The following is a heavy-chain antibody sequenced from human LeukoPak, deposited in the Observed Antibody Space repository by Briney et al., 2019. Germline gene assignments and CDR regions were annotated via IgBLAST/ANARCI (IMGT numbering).Heavy chain of an antibody. CDR1: GFTFSNYA. Sequence: GGSLRLSCAASGFTFSNYAMTWVRQAPGKGLEWVSSISGSGDSTYYADSVKGRFTISRDNSKNTHYLQMNSLRADDTAVYYCAGDSSGFYSSLDDWGQGTRVTVSS. CDR2: ISGSGDST. J-gene: IGHJ4*02. CDR3: AGDSSGFYSSLDD. V-gene: IGHV3-23*01. D-gene: IGHD3-22*01.